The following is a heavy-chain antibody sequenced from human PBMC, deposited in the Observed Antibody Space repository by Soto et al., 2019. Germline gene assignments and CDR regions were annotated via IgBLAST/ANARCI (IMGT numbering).Heavy chain of an antibody. Sequence: GGSLRLSCAASGFTFSSYGMHWVRQAPGKGLEWVAVISYDGSNKYYADSVKGRLTISRDNSKNTLYLQMNSLRAEDTAVYYCAKAITYYYDSSGRPFDYWRQGTLVTVSS. J-gene: IGHJ4*02. D-gene: IGHD3-22*01. CDR1: GFTFSSYG. CDR2: ISYDGSNK. V-gene: IGHV3-30*18. CDR3: AKAITYYYDSSGRPFDY.